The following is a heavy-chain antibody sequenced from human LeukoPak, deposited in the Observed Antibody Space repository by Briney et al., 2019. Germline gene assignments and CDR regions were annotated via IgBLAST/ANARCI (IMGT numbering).Heavy chain of an antibody. CDR1: GYSFTSYY. D-gene: IGHD6-13*01. Sequence: ASLYVSCKASGYSFTSYYRSWVRQAAGQGLEWIGWMNPNRGNTGYPQNFKGRATTTSNTSISTAYMELTRLRAEDTAVYFWAGGGAALIDYWGEGTLVTVSS. CDR3: AGGGAALIDY. V-gene: IGHV1-8*01. J-gene: IGHJ4*02. CDR2: MNPNRGNT.